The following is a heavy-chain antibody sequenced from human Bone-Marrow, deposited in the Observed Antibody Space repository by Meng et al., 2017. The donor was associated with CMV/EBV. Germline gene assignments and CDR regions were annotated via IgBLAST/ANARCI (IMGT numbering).Heavy chain of an antibody. Sequence: ASVKVSCKASGGTFSSYAISWVRQATGQGLEWMGWMNPNSGNTGYAQKFQGRVTMTRNTSISTAYMELSSLRSEDTAVYYCAREFRWELPHPDAFDIWGQGTMVTVSS. J-gene: IGHJ3*02. D-gene: IGHD1-26*01. CDR1: GGTFSSYA. V-gene: IGHV1-8*02. CDR2: MNPNSGNT. CDR3: AREFRWELPHPDAFDI.